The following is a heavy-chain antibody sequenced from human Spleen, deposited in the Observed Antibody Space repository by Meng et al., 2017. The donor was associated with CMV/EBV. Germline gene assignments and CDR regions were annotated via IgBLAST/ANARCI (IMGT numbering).Heavy chain of an antibody. D-gene: IGHD3-16*01. CDR1: GYTFTSYG. Sequence: CKASGYTFTSYGISWVRQAPGQGLEWMGWIGAYSGNTNYAQKFQGRVTMTTDTSTSTAYMELRSLRSDDTAVYYCARDQEGADWFDPWGQGTLVTVSS. CDR3: ARDQEGADWFDP. V-gene: IGHV1-18*01. J-gene: IGHJ5*02. CDR2: IGAYSGNT.